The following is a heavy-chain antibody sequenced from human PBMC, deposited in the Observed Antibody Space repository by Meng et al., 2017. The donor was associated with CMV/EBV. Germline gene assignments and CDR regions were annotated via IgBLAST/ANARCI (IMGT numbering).Heavy chain of an antibody. CDR3: ARVDCSSTSCYLRFDP. CDR1: GYTFTGYY. J-gene: IGHJ5*02. V-gene: IGHV1-2*02. CDR2: INPNSGGT. Sequence: ASVKVSCKASGYTFTGYYMHWVRQAPGQGLEWMGWINPNSGGTNYAQKFQGRVTMTRDTSISTAYMELSRLRSDDTAVYYCARVDCSSTSCYLRFDPWGQGTLVTRLL. D-gene: IGHD2-2*01.